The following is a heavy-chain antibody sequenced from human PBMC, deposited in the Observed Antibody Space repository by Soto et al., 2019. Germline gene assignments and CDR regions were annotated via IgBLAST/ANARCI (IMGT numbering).Heavy chain of an antibody. Sequence: SLRLSCAASGFTYSKYTMHWVRQAPGKGLEWVAAISHDGSNKYYGDSVKGRFTISRDNSKNTLSVQMSNLKSEDTAVYYCARDRLRLGELSLLGYFDYWGQGTPVTVSS. CDR1: GFTYSKYT. CDR3: ARDRLRLGELSLLGYFDY. J-gene: IGHJ4*02. V-gene: IGHV3-30-3*01. CDR2: ISHDGSNK. D-gene: IGHD3-16*02.